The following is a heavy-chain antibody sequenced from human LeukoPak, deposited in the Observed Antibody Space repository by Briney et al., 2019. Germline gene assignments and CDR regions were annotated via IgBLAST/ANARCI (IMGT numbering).Heavy chain of an antibody. D-gene: IGHD4-23*01. J-gene: IGHJ4*02. CDR3: ARDGGNEPFDY. CDR1: GFTFSSYG. CDR2: IWYDGSNK. Sequence: GRSLRLSCAASGFTFSSYGMHWVRQAPGKGLEWVAVIWYDGSNKYYADFVKGRFTISRDNSKNTLYLQMNSLRAEDTAVYYCARDGGNEPFDYWGQGILVTVSA. V-gene: IGHV3-33*01.